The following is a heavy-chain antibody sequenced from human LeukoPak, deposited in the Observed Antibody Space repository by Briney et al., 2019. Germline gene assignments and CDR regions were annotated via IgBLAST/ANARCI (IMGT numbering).Heavy chain of an antibody. D-gene: IGHD2-2*01. CDR1: GGSFSGYY. CDR3: ARGGYCSRTTCYRGKVVGFDP. V-gene: IGHV4-34*01. CDR2: SNHSGST. J-gene: IGHJ5*02. Sequence: PSETLSLTCAVYGGSFSGYYWSWIRQPPGKGLEWIGESNHSGSTNYNPSLKSRVTISVDTSKNQFSLKLSSVTAADTAVYYCARGGYCSRTTCYRGKVVGFDPWGQETLVTVSS.